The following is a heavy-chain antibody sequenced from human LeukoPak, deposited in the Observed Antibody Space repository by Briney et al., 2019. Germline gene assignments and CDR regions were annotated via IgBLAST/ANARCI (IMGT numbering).Heavy chain of an antibody. J-gene: IGHJ3*02. D-gene: IGHD3-22*01. CDR3: ARPGDDSSGYSELTGDAFDI. CDR1: GYTFTSYD. Sequence: ASMKVSCKASGYTFTSYDINWVRQATGQGLEWMGWMNPNSGNTGYAQKFQGRVTMTRNTSISTAYMELSSLRSEDTAVYYCARPGDDSSGYSELTGDAFDIWGQGTMVTVSS. V-gene: IGHV1-8*01. CDR2: MNPNSGNT.